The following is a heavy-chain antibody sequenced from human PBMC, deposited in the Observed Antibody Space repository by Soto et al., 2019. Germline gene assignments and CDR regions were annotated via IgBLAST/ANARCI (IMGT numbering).Heavy chain of an antibody. D-gene: IGHD3-10*01. Sequence: GGSLRLSCAASGFTFSSYAMSWVHQAPGKGREWVSAISVSGGSTYYADSVKGRFTISRDNSKNTLYLQMNSLRAEDTAVYYCAKCLRGSPTYFQHWGQGTLVTVSS. J-gene: IGHJ1*01. V-gene: IGHV3-23*01. CDR2: ISVSGGST. CDR3: AKCLRGSPTYFQH. CDR1: GFTFSSYA.